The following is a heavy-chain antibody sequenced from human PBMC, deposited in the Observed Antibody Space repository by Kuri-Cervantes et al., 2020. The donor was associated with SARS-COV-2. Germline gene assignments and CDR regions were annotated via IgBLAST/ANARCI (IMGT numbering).Heavy chain of an antibody. V-gene: IGHV3-21*05. CDR2: ISSSSSYT. CDR1: GFTFSSYA. D-gene: IGHD3-3*01. J-gene: IGHJ5*02. CDR3: ARHPYYDSWSGYTEYNWFDP. Sequence: GESLKISCSASGFTFSSYAMHWVRQAPGKGLEWVSYISSSSSYTNYADSVKGRFTISRDNAKNSLYLQMNSLRAEDTAVYYCARHPYYDSWSGYTEYNWFDPWGQGTLVTVSS.